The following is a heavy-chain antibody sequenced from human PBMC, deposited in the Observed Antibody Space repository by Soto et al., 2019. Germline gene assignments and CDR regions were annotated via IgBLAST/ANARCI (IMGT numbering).Heavy chain of an antibody. Sequence: SETLSITCTVSGGSISSSSYYWGWIRQPPGKGLEWIGSIYYSGSTYYNPSLKSRVTISVDTSKNQFSLKLSSVTAADTAVYYCARPSTGVTDFWSGYYGGWFDPWGQGTLVTVSS. CDR3: ARPSTGVTDFWSGYYGGWFDP. CDR1: GGSISSSSYY. J-gene: IGHJ5*02. CDR2: IYYSGST. D-gene: IGHD3-3*01. V-gene: IGHV4-39*01.